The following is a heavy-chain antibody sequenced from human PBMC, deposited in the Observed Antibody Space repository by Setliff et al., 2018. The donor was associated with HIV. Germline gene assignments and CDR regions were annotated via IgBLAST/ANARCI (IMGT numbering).Heavy chain of an antibody. CDR2: IIPIFGTA. J-gene: IGHJ4*02. CDR3: ARLRPTAFFDY. D-gene: IGHD3-3*01. V-gene: IGHV1-69*05. Sequence: ASVKVSCKASGGTFSSYAISWVRQAPGQGLEWMGGIIPIFGTANYAQKFQGRVTITTDESTSTAYMELSSLRSDDTAVYYCARLRPTAFFDYWGQGTLVTVSS. CDR1: GGTFSSYA.